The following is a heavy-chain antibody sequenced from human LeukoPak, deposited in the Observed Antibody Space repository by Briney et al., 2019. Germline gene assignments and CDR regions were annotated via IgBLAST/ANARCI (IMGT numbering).Heavy chain of an antibody. D-gene: IGHD2-2*01. CDR2: INHSGST. V-gene: IGHV4-34*01. CDR3: ARNPPRWRSSTSCFRCRGAFDI. Sequence: SETLSLTCAVYGGSFSGYYWSWIRQPPGKGLEWIGEINHSGSTNYNPSLKSRVTISVDTSKNQFSLKLSSVTAADTAVYYCARNPPRWRSSTSCFRCRGAFDIWGQGTMVTVSS. CDR1: GGSFSGYY. J-gene: IGHJ3*02.